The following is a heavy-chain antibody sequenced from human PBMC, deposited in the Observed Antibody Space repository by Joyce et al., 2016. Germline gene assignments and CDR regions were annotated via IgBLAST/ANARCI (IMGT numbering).Heavy chain of an antibody. CDR1: GLTFSKYG. CDR2: ISSSSTIK. V-gene: IGHV3-48*01. Sequence: EVQLVESGGGLGQPGGSLRLSCAASGLTFSKYGINWVRQAPGRGLGWVSCISSSSTIKQYSDSVKGRFTISRDSAKNSLYLQMNSLGVEDTAVYYCARDGRSSGGDYWGQGTLVTVSS. J-gene: IGHJ4*02. CDR3: ARDGRSSGGDY. D-gene: IGHD6-19*01.